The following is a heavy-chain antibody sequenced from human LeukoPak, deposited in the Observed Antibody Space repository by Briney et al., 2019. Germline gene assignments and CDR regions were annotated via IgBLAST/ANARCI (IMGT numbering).Heavy chain of an antibody. V-gene: IGHV3-30*18. CDR3: AKDSHRYCSGGSCYSFDY. Sequence: GGSLRLSCAASGFTFSSYGMHWVRQAPGKGLEWVAVISYDGSNKYYADSVKGRFTISRDNSKNTLYPQMNSLRAEDTAVYYCAKDSHRYCSGGSCYSFDYWGQGTLVTVSS. CDR2: ISYDGSNK. D-gene: IGHD2-15*01. J-gene: IGHJ4*02. CDR1: GFTFSSYG.